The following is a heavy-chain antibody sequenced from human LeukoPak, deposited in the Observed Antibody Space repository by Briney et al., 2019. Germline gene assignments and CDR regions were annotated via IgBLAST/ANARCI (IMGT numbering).Heavy chain of an antibody. D-gene: IGHD3-3*01. V-gene: IGHV4-30-4*07. J-gene: IGHJ4*02. CDR3: ARVPSYDFWSGYFDY. CDR2: IYYSGST. CDR1: GGSISSGGYS. Sequence: SETLSLTCAVSGGSISSGGYSWSWIRQPPGKGLEWIGYIYYSGSTYYNPSLKSRVTISVDTSKNQFSLKLSSVTAADTAVYYCARVPSYDFWSGYFDYWGQGTLVTVSS.